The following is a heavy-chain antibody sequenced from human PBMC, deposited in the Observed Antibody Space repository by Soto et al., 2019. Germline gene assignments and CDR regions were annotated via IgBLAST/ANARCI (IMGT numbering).Heavy chain of an antibody. J-gene: IGHJ5*01. V-gene: IGHV4-39*01. CDR3: ARLIGNSWLDS. CDR2: IHYSGNT. Sequence: PSETLSLTCTVSGGSISSGGYHWGWIRQPPGKGLEWIGSIHYSGNTYYNPSLKSRVSMSVDTSKNQFSLNLSSVTPDDTAVYYCARLIGNSWLDSWGQGTLVT. CDR1: GGSISSGGYH.